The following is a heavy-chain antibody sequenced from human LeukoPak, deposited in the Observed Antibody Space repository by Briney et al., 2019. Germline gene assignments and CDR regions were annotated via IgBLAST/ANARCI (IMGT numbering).Heavy chain of an antibody. CDR3: ARDAATSGTSWFDP. V-gene: IGHV1-2*02. D-gene: IGHD6-13*01. CDR1: GYTFTDYY. J-gene: IGHJ5*02. CDR2: INPKRGAT. Sequence: GASVKVSCKASGYTFTDYYIHWVRQAPGQGPEWMGWINPKRGATKYAQKFQGRVTMTRDTAISTAYMELSSLTSDDTAVYSCARDAATSGTSWFDPWGQGTLVTVSS.